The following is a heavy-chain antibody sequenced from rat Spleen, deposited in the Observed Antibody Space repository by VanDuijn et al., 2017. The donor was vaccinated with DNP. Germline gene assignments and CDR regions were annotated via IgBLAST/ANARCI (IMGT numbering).Heavy chain of an antibody. CDR2: ITSSGGRT. CDR3: ARYSLIKRMWDY. Sequence: EVQLVESGGDLVQPGGSLKLSCVASGFTFNNYWMAWIRQVPGKGLEWVAAITSSGGRTYFPDSVKGRFTISRDNAKSTLYLQMNSLRSEDMATYDCARYSLIKRMWDYWGQGVTVTVSS. V-gene: IGHV5-31*01. D-gene: IGHD1-2*01. CDR1: GFTFNNYW. J-gene: IGHJ2*01.